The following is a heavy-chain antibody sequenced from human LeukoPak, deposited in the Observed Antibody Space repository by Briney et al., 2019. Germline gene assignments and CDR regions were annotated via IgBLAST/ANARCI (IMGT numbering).Heavy chain of an antibody. CDR3: ARVNYYDSSGYYSPTFDY. D-gene: IGHD3-22*01. CDR2: ISAYNGNT. V-gene: IGHV1-18*01. Sequence: ASVKVSCKASGYTFTSYGISWVRQAPGRGLEWMGWISAYNGNTNYAQKLQGRVTMTTDTSTSTAYMELRSLRSDDTAVYYCARVNYYDSSGYYSPTFDYWGQGTLVTVSS. CDR1: GYTFTSYG. J-gene: IGHJ4*02.